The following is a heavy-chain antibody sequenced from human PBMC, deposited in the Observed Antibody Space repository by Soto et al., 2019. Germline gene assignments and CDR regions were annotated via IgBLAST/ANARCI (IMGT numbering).Heavy chain of an antibody. J-gene: IGHJ4*02. CDR3: AKALGELSPESYDH. Sequence: QVQLVESGGGVVQPGRSLRLSCAASGFTFSSYGMHWVRQAPGKGLEWVAIISYDGSNQYYADSVKGRFTISRDNSKNTLELQMNSLRTEDTAVYYCAKALGELSPESYDHWGQGVLVTVSS. CDR1: GFTFSSYG. V-gene: IGHV3-30*18. D-gene: IGHD3-16*02. CDR2: ISYDGSNQ.